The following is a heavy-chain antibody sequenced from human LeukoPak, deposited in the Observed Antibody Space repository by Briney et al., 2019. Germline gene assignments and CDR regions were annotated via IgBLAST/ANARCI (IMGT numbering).Heavy chain of an antibody. J-gene: IGHJ4*02. D-gene: IGHD6-19*01. Sequence: PGGSLRPSCAASGFTFSSYAMHWVRQAPGKGLEYGSAISSNGGSTYYANFVKGRFTISRDNSKNTLYLQMGSLRSEDMAVYYCARDEGPYSSGWTYFDYWGQGTLVTVSS. CDR1: GFTFSSYA. V-gene: IGHV3-64*01. CDR2: ISSNGGST. CDR3: ARDEGPYSSGWTYFDY.